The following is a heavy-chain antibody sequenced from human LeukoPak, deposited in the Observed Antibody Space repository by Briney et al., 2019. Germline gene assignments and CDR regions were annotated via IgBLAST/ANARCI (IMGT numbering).Heavy chain of an antibody. J-gene: IGHJ4*02. CDR3: ATGLSFTIFGVGYFDY. CDR1: GFTFSSFS. CDR2: ISTSISYI. V-gene: IGHV3-21*01. Sequence: GGSLRLSCAAPGFTFSSFSMNWVRQAPGKGLEWVSSISTSISYIYYADSLKGRFTISRDNAKNSLYLQMYSLRAEETAVYYCATGLSFTIFGVGYFDYWGQGTLVTVSS. D-gene: IGHD3-3*01.